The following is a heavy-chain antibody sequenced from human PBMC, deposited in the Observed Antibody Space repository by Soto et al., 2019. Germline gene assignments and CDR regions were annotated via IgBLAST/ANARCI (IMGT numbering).Heavy chain of an antibody. D-gene: IGHD3-10*01. CDR1: GFTFSSYA. Sequence: EVQLLESGGGLVQPGGSLRLSCAASGFTFSSYAMSWVRQAPGKGLEWVSAISGSGGGTYYADSVKGRLTISRDNSKNTLYLQMNSLRAEDTAVYYCAKDSITMVRGVMGAFDIWGQGTMVTVSS. V-gene: IGHV3-23*01. CDR2: ISGSGGGT. J-gene: IGHJ3*02. CDR3: AKDSITMVRGVMGAFDI.